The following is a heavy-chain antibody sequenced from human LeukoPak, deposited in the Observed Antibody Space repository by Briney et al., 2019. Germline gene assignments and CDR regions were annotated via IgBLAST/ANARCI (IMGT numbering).Heavy chain of an antibody. D-gene: IGHD3-10*01. Sequence: ASVKVSCKASGYTFTGYYMHWVRQAPGQGLEWMGWINPNSGGTNYAQKFQGRVTMTRDTSISTAYMELRSLRSDDTAVYYCARDRRTYYYGSGSYFDYWGQGTLVTVSS. V-gene: IGHV1-2*02. CDR3: ARDRRTYYYGSGSYFDY. CDR2: INPNSGGT. J-gene: IGHJ4*02. CDR1: GYTFTGYY.